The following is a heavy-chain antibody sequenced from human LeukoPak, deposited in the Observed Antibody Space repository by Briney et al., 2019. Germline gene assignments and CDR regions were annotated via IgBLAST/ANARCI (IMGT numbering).Heavy chain of an antibody. V-gene: IGHV4-39*01. J-gene: IGHJ1*01. CDR2: IYYSGST. Sequence: NTSETLSLTCTVSGGSISSSSYYWGWIRQTPGKGLEWIGSIYYSGSTYYNPSLKSRVTISVDTSKNQFSLKLSSVTAADTAVYYCARTVKPAAVEYFQHWGQGTLVTVSS. CDR1: GGSISSSSYY. D-gene: IGHD2-2*01. CDR3: ARTVKPAAVEYFQH.